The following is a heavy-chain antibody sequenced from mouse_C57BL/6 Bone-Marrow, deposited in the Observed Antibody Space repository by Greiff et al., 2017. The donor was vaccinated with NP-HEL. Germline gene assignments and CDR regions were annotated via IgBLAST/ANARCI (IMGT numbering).Heavy chain of an antibody. CDR3: ARHMGVTMDY. CDR2: ISNGGGST. V-gene: IGHV5-12*01. J-gene: IGHJ4*01. CDR1: GFTFSDYY. D-gene: IGHD2-2*01. Sequence: EVKVEESGEGLVQPGGSLKLSCAASGFTFSDYYMYWVRQTPEKRLEWVAYISNGGGSTYYPDTVKGRFTISRDNAKNTLYLQMSRLKSEDTAMYYCARHMGVTMDYWGQGTSVTVSS.